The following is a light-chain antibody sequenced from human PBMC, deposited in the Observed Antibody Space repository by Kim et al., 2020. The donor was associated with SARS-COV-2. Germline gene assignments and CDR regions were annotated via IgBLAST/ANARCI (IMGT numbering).Light chain of an antibody. V-gene: IGKV3-11*01. Sequence: EIVLTQSPATLSLFPGERATLSCRASQSVSNYLAWYQQKPGQAPRHLMYDVSNRATDIPARFSGSGSGTDFTLTISSLEPEDFAVYYCQLRRTFGPGAKVD. CDR3: QLRRT. CDR2: DVS. J-gene: IGKJ3*01. CDR1: QSVSNY.